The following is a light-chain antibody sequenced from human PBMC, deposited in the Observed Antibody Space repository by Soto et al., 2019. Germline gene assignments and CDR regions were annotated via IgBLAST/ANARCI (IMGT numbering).Light chain of an antibody. Sequence: DIQMTQSPSSLSASVGDRLTLTCRASQSISGYLNWYQQKPGKAPKLIIFGASCLQTGVPSRFSGSGSGTDFPLTIIILQPDDFATYYCQQRYSTLFTFGPGTRVDIK. CDR2: GAS. J-gene: IGKJ3*01. V-gene: IGKV1-39*01. CDR1: QSISGY. CDR3: QQRYSTLFT.